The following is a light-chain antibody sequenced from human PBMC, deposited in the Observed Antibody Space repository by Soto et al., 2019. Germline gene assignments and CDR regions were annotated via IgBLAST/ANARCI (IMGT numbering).Light chain of an antibody. CDR1: QSVSSNY. Sequence: EIVLTQSPGTLSLSPGERATLSCRASQSVSSNYLGWYQQKPGQAPRLLIYGASSRATGITDKFSGSGSGADFTLTISRLEPEGFAVYFCQHYGGSPYAFGQGTKVDIK. CDR2: GAS. V-gene: IGKV3-20*01. J-gene: IGKJ2*01. CDR3: QHYGGSPYA.